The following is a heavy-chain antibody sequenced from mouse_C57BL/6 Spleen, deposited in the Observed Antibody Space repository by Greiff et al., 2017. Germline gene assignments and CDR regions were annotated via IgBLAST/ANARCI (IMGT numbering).Heavy chain of an antibody. CDR3: ARSGDYDDLYYFDY. V-gene: IGHV1-4*01. CDR1: GYTFTSYT. Sequence: VHLVESGAELARPGASVKMSCKASGYTFTSYTMHWVKQRPGQGLEWIGYINPSSGYTKYNQKFKDKATLTADKSSSTAYMQLSSLTSEDSAVYYCARSGDYDDLYYFDYWGQGTTLTVSS. J-gene: IGHJ2*01. D-gene: IGHD2-4*01. CDR2: INPSSGYT.